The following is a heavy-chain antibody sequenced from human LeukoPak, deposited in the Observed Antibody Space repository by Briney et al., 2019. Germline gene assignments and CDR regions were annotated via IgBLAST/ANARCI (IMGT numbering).Heavy chain of an antibody. D-gene: IGHD3/OR15-3a*01. CDR2: INHSGST. CDR3: ARQTGSGLFILP. J-gene: IGHJ4*02. Sequence: SETLSLTCTVSGGSISSSSYYWDWIRQPPGKGLEWIGEINHSGSTNYNPSLKSRVTISVDTSKNQFSLKLSSVTAADTAVYYCARQTGSGLFILPGGQGTLVTVSS. CDR1: GGSISSSSYY. V-gene: IGHV4-39*01.